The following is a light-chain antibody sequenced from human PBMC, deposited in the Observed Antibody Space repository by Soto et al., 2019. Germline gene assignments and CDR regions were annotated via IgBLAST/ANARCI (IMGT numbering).Light chain of an antibody. CDR2: DAS. J-gene: IGKJ5*01. CDR3: QQRNVWPPIT. Sequence: EIVMTQSPATLSVSPGESATLSCRASQSVSNNLTWYQQKPGQAPRLLIYDASNRANGVPARFGGSGSGTDFTLTINSLEPEDFAVYYCQQRNVWPPITFGQGTRLEIK. V-gene: IGKV3-11*01. CDR1: QSVSNN.